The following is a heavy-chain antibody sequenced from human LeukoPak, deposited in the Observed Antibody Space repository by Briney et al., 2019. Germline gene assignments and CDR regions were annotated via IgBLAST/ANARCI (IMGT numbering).Heavy chain of an antibody. D-gene: IGHD3-16*01. CDR2: IYYSGST. CDR1: GGSISSSSYY. Sequence: PSETLSLTCTVSGGSISSSSYYWGWIRQPPGKGLEWIGSIYYSGSTYYNPSLKSRVTISVDRSKNQFSLKLSSVTAADTAVYYCARDHAGPLGYWGQGTLVTVSS. J-gene: IGHJ4*02. V-gene: IGHV4-39*07. CDR3: ARDHAGPLGY.